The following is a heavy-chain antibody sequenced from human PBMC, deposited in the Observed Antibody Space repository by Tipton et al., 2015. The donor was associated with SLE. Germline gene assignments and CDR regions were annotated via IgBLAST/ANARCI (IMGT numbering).Heavy chain of an antibody. CDR1: GYTFTYRY. V-gene: IGHV1-45*02. Sequence: LVVQSGAEVKKTGSSVKVSCKASGYTFTYRYLHWVRQAPGQALEWMGWITPFNGNTNYAQKFQDRVTITRDRSMSTAYMELSSLRSEDTAMYYCARSRGSFHFDYWGQGTLVTVAS. CDR3: ARSRGSFHFDY. CDR2: ITPFNGNT. D-gene: IGHD1-26*01. J-gene: IGHJ4*02.